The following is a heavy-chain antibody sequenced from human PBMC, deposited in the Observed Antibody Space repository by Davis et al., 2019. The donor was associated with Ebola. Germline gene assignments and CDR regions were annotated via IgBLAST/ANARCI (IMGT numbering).Heavy chain of an antibody. J-gene: IGHJ5*02. CDR2: IDNGGSST. V-gene: IGHV3-74*01. CDR3: ARGSGGLDL. Sequence: PGGSLRLSCVASGFTFSGHWMHWVRQVPGKGLVWVSHIDNGGSSTTYADSVKGRFTTSRDNAKNTLYLQMNSLRAEDTAVYLCARGSGGLDLWGQGTLVTVSS. CDR1: GFTFSGHW. D-gene: IGHD3-16*01.